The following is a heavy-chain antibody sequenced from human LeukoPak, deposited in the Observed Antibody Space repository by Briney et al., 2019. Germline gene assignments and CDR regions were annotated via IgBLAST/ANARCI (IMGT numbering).Heavy chain of an antibody. D-gene: IGHD6-13*01. CDR3: ARVAAAGLGYYYYYMDV. Sequence: VASVKVSCKASGYTFTSYYMHWVRQAPGQGLEWMGWINPNSGGTNYAQKFQGRVTMTRDTSISTAYMELSRLRSDDTAVYYCARVAAAGLGYYYYYMDVWGKGTTVTVSS. CDR2: INPNSGGT. J-gene: IGHJ6*03. V-gene: IGHV1-2*02. CDR1: GYTFTSYY.